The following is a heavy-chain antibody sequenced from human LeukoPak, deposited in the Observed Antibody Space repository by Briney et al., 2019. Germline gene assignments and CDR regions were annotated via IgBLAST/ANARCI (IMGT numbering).Heavy chain of an antibody. V-gene: IGHV3-21*01. CDR1: GFTFSSYS. CDR3: ARTPYDILTGYQSALDY. D-gene: IGHD3-9*01. Sequence: GGSLRLSCAASGFTFSSYSMNWVRQAPGKGLEWVSPISSSSSYIYYADSVKGRFTISRDNAKNSLYLQMNSLRAEDTAVYYCARTPYDILTGYQSALDYWGQGTLVTVSS. CDR2: ISSSSSYI. J-gene: IGHJ4*02.